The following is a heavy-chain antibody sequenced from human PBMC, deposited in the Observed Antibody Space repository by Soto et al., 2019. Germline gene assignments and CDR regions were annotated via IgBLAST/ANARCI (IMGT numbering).Heavy chain of an antibody. CDR2: IYYSGST. V-gene: IGHV4-59*08. D-gene: IGHD3-10*01. CDR1: GGSISSYY. CDR3: ARQLTYGDDAFDI. Sequence: SETLSLTCTVSGGSISSYYWSWIRQPPGKGLEWIGYIYYSGSTNYNPSLKSRVTISVDTSKNQFSLKLSSVTAADTAVYYCARQLTYGDDAFDIWGQGTMVTVSS. J-gene: IGHJ3*02.